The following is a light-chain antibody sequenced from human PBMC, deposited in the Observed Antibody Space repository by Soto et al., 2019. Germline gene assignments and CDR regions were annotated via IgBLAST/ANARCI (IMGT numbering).Light chain of an antibody. J-gene: IGLJ2*01. V-gene: IGLV1-40*01. CDR3: QSYDSSLSGVV. CDR2: GNS. CDR1: SSNIGAGYD. Sequence: QSVLTQPPSVSGAPGQRVTISCTGSSSNIGAGYDVHWYQQLPGTAPKLLIYGNSNQPSGVPDRFSGSKSGTSASLAITGRQAEDEADYYCQSYDSSLSGVVFGGGTKLTVL.